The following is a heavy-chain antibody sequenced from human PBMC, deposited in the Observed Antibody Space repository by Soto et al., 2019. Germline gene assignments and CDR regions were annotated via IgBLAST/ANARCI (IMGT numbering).Heavy chain of an antibody. D-gene: IGHD3-16*01. CDR3: ARAQGGDLLRLYYFDS. CDR1: GFTFSRYG. J-gene: IGHJ4*02. Sequence: GGSLRLSCAASGFTFSRYGMHWVRQAPGKGLEWVAVISYDGSNKYYADSVKGRFTISRDNSKNTLYLQMNSLRAEDTAVYYCARAQGGDLLRLYYFDSWGQGTLVTVSS. CDR2: ISYDGSNK. V-gene: IGHV3-30*03.